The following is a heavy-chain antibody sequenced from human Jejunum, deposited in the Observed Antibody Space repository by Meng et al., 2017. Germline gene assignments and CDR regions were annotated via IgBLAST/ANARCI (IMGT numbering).Heavy chain of an antibody. D-gene: IGHD6-13*01. CDR3: ARDLLGPAIAATGWFDP. CDR2: SHHTGNI. Sequence: GKPSGPLSLTWAGSGASSSVNNWWSWVRQAPGQGLEWIGESHHTGNINYNPSLKSRVTMSLDKPKNQFSLEVTSVTAADTAVYYCARDLLGPAIAATGWFDPWGQGTLVTVSS. J-gene: IGHJ5*02. V-gene: IGHV4-4*02. CDR1: GASSSVNNW.